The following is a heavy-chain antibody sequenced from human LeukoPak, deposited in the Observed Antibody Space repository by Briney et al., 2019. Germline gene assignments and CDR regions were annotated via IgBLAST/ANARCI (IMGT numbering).Heavy chain of an antibody. Sequence: PGGSLRLSCAASGFTFTTSSMTWVRQAPGKGLEWVSSISSSSIYIYYADSVKGRFTISRDNSKNTLYLQMNSLRAEDTAVYFCAKDRGYWGQGTLVTVSS. CDR2: ISSSSIYI. V-gene: IGHV3-21*04. J-gene: IGHJ4*02. CDR3: AKDRGY. CDR1: GFTFTTSS.